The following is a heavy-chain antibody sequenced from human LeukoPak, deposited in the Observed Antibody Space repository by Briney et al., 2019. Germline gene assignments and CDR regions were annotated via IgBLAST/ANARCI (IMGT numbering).Heavy chain of an antibody. CDR2: INHSGST. V-gene: IGHV4-34*01. CDR3: AGDVRSPTYSFYSHGRDV. Sequence: SETLSLTCAVYGGSFSGYYWSWIRQPPGKGLEWIGEINHSGSTNYNPSLKSRVTISVDTSKNQFSLKLSSVTAADTAVYYCAGDVRSPTYSFYSHGRDVGAKGTAVTV. J-gene: IGHJ6*04. CDR1: GGSFSGYY. D-gene: IGHD3-10*02.